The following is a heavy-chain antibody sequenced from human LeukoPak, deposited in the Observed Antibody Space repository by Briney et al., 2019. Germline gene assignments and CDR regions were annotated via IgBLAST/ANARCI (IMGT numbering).Heavy chain of an antibody. V-gene: IGHV4-34*01. Sequence: SEALSLTCAVYGGSFSGYYWNWIRQPPGKGLEWIGEINHSGSTNFNPSLKSRVTISVDTSKNRFSLKLTSVTAADAAIYYCASSYSSSWYFPHWGQGTLVSVSS. D-gene: IGHD6-13*01. CDR1: GGSFSGYY. J-gene: IGHJ1*01. CDR2: INHSGST. CDR3: ASSYSSSWYFPH.